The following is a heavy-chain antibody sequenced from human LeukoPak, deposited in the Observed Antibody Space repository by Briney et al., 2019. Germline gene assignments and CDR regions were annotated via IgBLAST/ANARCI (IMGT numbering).Heavy chain of an antibody. CDR2: IYYSGST. Sequence: SETLSLTCTVSGGSISNDYWTWIRQPPGKGLEWIGSIYYSGSTYYNPSLKSRVTISVDTSKNQFSLKLSSVTAADTAVYYCARIRGYSSGPWYFDLWGRGTLVTVSS. D-gene: IGHD5-18*01. J-gene: IGHJ2*01. V-gene: IGHV4-59*05. CDR1: GGSISNDY. CDR3: ARIRGYSSGPWYFDL.